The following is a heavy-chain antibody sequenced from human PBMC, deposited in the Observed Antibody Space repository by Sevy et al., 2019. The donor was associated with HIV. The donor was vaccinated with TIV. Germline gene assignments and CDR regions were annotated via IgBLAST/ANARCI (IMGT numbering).Heavy chain of an antibody. CDR2: IYYSGST. D-gene: IGHD2-15*01. V-gene: IGHV4-31*03. Sequence: SETLSLTCTVSGGSISSGGYYWSWIRQHPGKGLEWNGYIYYSGSTYYNPSLKSRVTISVDTSKNQFALKLSSVTAADTAVYYCAGEGLGYCGGGGCWGHNWFDPWGQGTLVTVSS. J-gene: IGHJ5*02. CDR1: GGSISSGGYY. CDR3: AGEGLGYCGGGGCWGHNWFDP.